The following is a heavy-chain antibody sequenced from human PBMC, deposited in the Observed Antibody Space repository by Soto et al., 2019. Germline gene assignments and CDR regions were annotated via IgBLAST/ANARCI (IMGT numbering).Heavy chain of an antibody. V-gene: IGHV2-5*02. CDR2: IYWDDDK. J-gene: IGHJ4*01. CDR1: GFSLSTSGVG. D-gene: IGHD2-21*01. CDR3: AVRRYSGDYDLPLNY. Sequence: KESGPTLVKPTQTLTLTCTFAGFSLSTSGVGVGWIRQPPGKALEWLALIYWDDDKRYSPSLKSRVTITKDSSKNQVVLTMTNMDPVATATYFCAVRRYSGDYDLPLNYWGNGTLVTVAS.